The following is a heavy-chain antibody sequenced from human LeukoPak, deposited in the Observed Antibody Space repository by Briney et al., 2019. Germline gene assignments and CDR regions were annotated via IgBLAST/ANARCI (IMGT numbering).Heavy chain of an antibody. D-gene: IGHD3-22*01. CDR1: GGSISSYY. J-gene: IGHJ3*02. V-gene: IGHV4-4*07. CDR2: IYTSGST. Sequence: SETLSLTCTVSGGSISSYYWSWIRQPAGKGLEWIGRIYTSGSTNYNPSLKSRVTMSVDTSKNQSSLKLSSVTAADTAVYYCARDGHKITMRVVESAFDIWGQGTIVTVSS. CDR3: ARDGHKITMRVVESAFDI.